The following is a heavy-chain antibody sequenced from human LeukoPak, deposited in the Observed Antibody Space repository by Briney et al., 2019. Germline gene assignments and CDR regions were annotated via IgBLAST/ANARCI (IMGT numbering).Heavy chain of an antibody. J-gene: IGHJ2*01. V-gene: IGHV4-59*08. CDR1: GGSISSYY. CDR2: IYYSGST. Sequence: TSETLSLTCTVSGGSISSYYWSWIRQPPGKGLEWIGYIYYSGSTNYNPSLKSRVTISVDTSKNQFSLKLSSVTAADTAVYYCARQGGGFWYFDLWGRGTLVTVSS. D-gene: IGHD6-25*01. CDR3: ARQGGGFWYFDL.